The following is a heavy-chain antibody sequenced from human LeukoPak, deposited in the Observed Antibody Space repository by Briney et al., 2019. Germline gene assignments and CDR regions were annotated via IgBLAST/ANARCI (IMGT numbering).Heavy chain of an antibody. D-gene: IGHD2-21*01. CDR3: ARANLLYYFDY. V-gene: IGHV3-30*04. Sequence: GGSLRLSCAASGFTFSSYAMHWVRLAPGKGLEWVAVISYDGSNKYYADSVKGRFTISRDNSKYTLYLQMNSLRAEDTAVYYCARANLLYYFDYWGQGTLVTVSS. CDR1: GFTFSSYA. CDR2: ISYDGSNK. J-gene: IGHJ4*02.